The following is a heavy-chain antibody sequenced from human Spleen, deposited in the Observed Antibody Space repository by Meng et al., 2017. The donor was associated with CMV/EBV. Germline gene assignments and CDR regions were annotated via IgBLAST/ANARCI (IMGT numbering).Heavy chain of an antibody. V-gene: IGHV3-21*01. CDR1: GFTFSSYS. CDR3: AKDEVSGYSSSGPTDY. J-gene: IGHJ4*02. CDR2: ISSSSSYI. D-gene: IGHD6-6*01. Sequence: GGSLGLSCAASGFTFSSYSMNWVRQAPGKGLEWVSSISSSSSYIYYADSVKGRFTISRDNAKNSLYLQMNSLRAEDTAVYYCAKDEVSGYSSSGPTDYWGQGTLVTVSS.